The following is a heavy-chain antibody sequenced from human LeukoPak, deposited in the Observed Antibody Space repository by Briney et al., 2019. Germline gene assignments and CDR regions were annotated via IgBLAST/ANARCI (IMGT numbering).Heavy chain of an antibody. CDR3: ATDHSMANTAWWFYP. D-gene: IGHD5-24*01. CDR2: INPSGTGT. CDR1: GYTITNNY. J-gene: IGHJ5*02. Sequence: GASVKVSCKASGYTITNNYMHWVRQAPGQGLEWMGVINPSGTGTSYAQKFQGRITMSRDTSTSTVYMELSSLRSEDTAFYYCATDHSMANTAWWFYPWGQGTLVTVPS. V-gene: IGHV1-46*01.